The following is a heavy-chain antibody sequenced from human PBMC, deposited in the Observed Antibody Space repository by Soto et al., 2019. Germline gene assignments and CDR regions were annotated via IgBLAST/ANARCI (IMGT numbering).Heavy chain of an antibody. CDR2: IIPIFGTA. CDR1: GGTFSSYA. CDR3: AKGYNYDSTGHYSVRESSFDY. J-gene: IGHJ4*02. Sequence: GASVKVSCKASGGTFSSYAISWVRQAPGQGLEWMGGIIPIFGTANYAQKFQGRVTITADESTSTAYMELSSLRSEDTAVYYCAKGYNYDSTGHYSVRESSFDYWGQGTLVTVSS. D-gene: IGHD3-22*01. V-gene: IGHV1-69*13.